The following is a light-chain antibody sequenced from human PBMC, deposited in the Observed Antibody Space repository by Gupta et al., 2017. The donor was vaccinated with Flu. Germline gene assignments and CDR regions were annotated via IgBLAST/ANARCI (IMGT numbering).Light chain of an antibody. Sequence: VGDRVTITCRASQSITGWLAWYQQKPGKAPKLLIYKTSNLEGGVPSRFSGSGSGTEFTLTINSLQPDDFATYYCQQYNSYTGTFGQGTKVEIK. CDR3: QQYNSYTGT. CDR1: QSITGW. CDR2: KTS. J-gene: IGKJ1*01. V-gene: IGKV1-5*03.